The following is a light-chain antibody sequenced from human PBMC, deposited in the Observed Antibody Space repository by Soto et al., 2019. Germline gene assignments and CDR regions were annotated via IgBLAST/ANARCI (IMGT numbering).Light chain of an antibody. Sequence: AIQLTQSPSSLSASVGDRVTITCRASQGISSALGWYQQKPGKAPKLLIYDASSLESGVPPRFSGSGSGTDFTLTISRLQPEDFATYYCQQFNSYPRTFGQGTKLEIK. CDR2: DAS. J-gene: IGKJ2*01. V-gene: IGKV1-13*02. CDR3: QQFNSYPRT. CDR1: QGISSA.